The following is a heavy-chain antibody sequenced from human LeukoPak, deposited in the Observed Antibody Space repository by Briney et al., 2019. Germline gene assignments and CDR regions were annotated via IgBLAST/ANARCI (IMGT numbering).Heavy chain of an antibody. CDR2: MKQDASDA. V-gene: IGHV3-7*01. CDR3: ARAPHDSGPYSYIDV. Sequence: GGSLRLSCAASGFTFSGFLMSWVRQAPGKGLERMAKMKQDASDAFYVHSVKRRFTISRDNAKNSVYLQMNSLRTEDTGLYYCARAPHDSGPYSYIDVWGKGTTVTVSS. CDR1: GFTFSGFL. D-gene: IGHD3-10*01. J-gene: IGHJ6*03.